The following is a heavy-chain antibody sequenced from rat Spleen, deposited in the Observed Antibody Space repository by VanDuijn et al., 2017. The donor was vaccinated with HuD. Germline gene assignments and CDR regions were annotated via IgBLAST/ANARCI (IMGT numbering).Heavy chain of an antibody. CDR3: AKNYGYKTPYYFDY. D-gene: IGHD1-9*01. Sequence: EVQLVESGGGLVQPGRSMKLSCAASGFTFSDYGMAWVLQAPTKGLEWVASVSYDGGSTYYRDSVKGQFTISIDNAKITLYLQMESLRSEDTATYYCAKNYGYKTPYYFDYWGQGVMVTVSS. CDR1: GFTFSDYG. CDR2: VSYDGGST. V-gene: IGHV5-20*01. J-gene: IGHJ2*01.